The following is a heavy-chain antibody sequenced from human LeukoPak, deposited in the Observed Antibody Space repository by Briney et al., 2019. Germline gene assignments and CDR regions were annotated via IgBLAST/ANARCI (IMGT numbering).Heavy chain of an antibody. CDR2: IYSGGST. CDR1: GFTVSSNY. D-gene: IGHD1-26*01. J-gene: IGHJ6*02. CDR3: ASHSLGATSLSYYYGMGV. V-gene: IGHV3-66*04. Sequence: GGSLRLSCAASGFTVSSNYMSWVRQAPGKGLEWVSVIYSGGSTYYADSVKGRFTISRDNSKNTLYLQMNSLRAEDTAVYYCASHSLGATSLSYYYGMGVWGQGTTVTVSS.